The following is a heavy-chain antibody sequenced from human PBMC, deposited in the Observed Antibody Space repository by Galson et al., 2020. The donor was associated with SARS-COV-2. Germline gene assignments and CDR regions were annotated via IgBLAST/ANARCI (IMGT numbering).Heavy chain of an antibody. V-gene: IGHV3-9*01. D-gene: IGHD1-26*01. Sequence: GGSLRLSCEAFGFIFDDHAMHWVRHVSGKGLEWVSGISWNSGTIGYLDSVRGRFIISRDNAKNTLYLQMNNLRVEDTATYYCATGGLWGASGYFDLWGRGTLVTVSS. J-gene: IGHJ2*01. CDR3: ATGGLWGASGYFDL. CDR2: ISWNSGTI. CDR1: GFIFDDHA.